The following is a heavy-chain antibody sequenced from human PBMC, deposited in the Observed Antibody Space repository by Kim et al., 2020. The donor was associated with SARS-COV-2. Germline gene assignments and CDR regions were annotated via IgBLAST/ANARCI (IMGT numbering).Heavy chain of an antibody. CDR1: GGSISSGDYY. J-gene: IGHJ5*02. D-gene: IGHD3-3*01. CDR2: IYYSGST. Sequence: SETLSLTCTVSGGSISSGDYYWSWIRQPPGKGLEWIGYIYYSGSTYYNPSLKSRVTISVDTSKNQFSLKLSSVTAADTAVYYCARALGITIFGVVIIRWFDPWGQGTLVTVSS. V-gene: IGHV4-30-4*01. CDR3: ARALGITIFGVVIIRWFDP.